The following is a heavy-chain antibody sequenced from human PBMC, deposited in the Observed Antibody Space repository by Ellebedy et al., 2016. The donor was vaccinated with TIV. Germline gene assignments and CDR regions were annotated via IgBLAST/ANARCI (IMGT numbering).Heavy chain of an antibody. V-gene: IGHV3-7*03. CDR3: AKDKVFGDSKWEIDV. J-gene: IGHJ6*02. CDR1: GFTFSTYW. CDR2: IKEDGSQT. D-gene: IGHD1-26*01. Sequence: PGGSLRLSCATSGFTFSTYWMAWVRQAPGKGLEWVANIKEDGSQTYYVGSVKGRFTISRDNAKNSLYLQMNSLRADDTAVYYCAKDKVFGDSKWEIDVWGQGITVTVSS.